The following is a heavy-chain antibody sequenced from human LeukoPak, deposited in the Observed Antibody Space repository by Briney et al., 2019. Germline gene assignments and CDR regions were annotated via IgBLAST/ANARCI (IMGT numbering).Heavy chain of an antibody. J-gene: IGHJ4*02. CDR2: TSGRRSTI. D-gene: IGHD1-26*01. Sequence: PGGSLRLSCAASAFTFSDYSMNWVRQAPGKGLEWISYTSGRRSTIYYADSVRGRFTISRDNAKNSMYLQMNSLRAEDTAVYYCARDRLTSGSYFFDYWGEGALVSVSS. CDR1: AFTFSDYS. V-gene: IGHV3-48*01. CDR3: ARDRLTSGSYFFDY.